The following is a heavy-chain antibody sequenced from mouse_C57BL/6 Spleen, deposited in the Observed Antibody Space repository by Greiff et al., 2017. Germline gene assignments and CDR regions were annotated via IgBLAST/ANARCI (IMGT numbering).Heavy chain of an antibody. J-gene: IGHJ2*01. V-gene: IGHV14-3*01. Sequence: EVQLQQSVAELVRPGASVKLSCTASGFNIKNTYMNWVKQRTEQGLEWIGRIDPANGNPKYGPKFQGKATITADTSSNTAYLQLSSLTSEDTAIYYCARLDDFYVDYWGQCTTLSVSS. CDR3: ARLDDFYVDY. D-gene: IGHD2-4*01. CDR1: GFNIKNTY. CDR2: IDPANGNP.